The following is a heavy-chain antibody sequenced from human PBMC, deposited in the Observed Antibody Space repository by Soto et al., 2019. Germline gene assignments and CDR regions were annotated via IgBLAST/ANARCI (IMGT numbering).Heavy chain of an antibody. Sequence: SETLSLTCTVSGGSVSSGSYSCHWIRQPPGKGLEWIGYIYHSGSTYYNPSLKSRVTISVDRSKNQFSLKLSSVTAADTAVYYCARGVTTVNTFDYWGQGALVTVSS. V-gene: IGHV4-30-2*01. CDR1: GGSVSSGSYS. D-gene: IGHD4-17*01. CDR3: ARGVTTVNTFDY. CDR2: IYHSGST. J-gene: IGHJ4*02.